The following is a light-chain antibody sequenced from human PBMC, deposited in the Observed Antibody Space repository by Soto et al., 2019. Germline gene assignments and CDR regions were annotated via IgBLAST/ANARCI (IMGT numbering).Light chain of an antibody. CDR2: EVS. Sequence: QSALTQPASVSGSPGQSITISCTGTCSDVGGYNYVSWFQQHPGKVPKLMIYEVSYRPSGVSNRFSGSKSGNTASLTISGLQAEDEADYYCTSYTSSDTWVFGGGTKLTVL. J-gene: IGLJ3*02. CDR1: CSDVGGYNY. V-gene: IGLV2-14*01. CDR3: TSYTSSDTWV.